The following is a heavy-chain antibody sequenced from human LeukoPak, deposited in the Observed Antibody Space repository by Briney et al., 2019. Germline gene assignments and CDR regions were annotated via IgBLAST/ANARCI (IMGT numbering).Heavy chain of an antibody. V-gene: IGHV3-64*02. CDR3: ARGTELEWRLVAY. J-gene: IGHJ4*02. Sequence: PGGSLRLSCAASGFTFRSYAMHWVRQAPGKGLEYVSGISSNGGSTYYADSVKGRFTISRDNSKNTLYLQMGSLRAEDMAVYYCARGTELEWRLVAYWGQGTLVTVSS. D-gene: IGHD3-10*01. CDR2: ISSNGGST. CDR1: GFTFRSYA.